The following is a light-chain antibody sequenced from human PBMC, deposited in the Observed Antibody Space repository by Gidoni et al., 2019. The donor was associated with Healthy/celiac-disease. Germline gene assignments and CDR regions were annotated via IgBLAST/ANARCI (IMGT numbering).Light chain of an antibody. CDR3: CSYAGSYSVV. CDR2: DFS. Sequence: QSALTQPRSVSGSPGQSVTISCTGTSSDVGGYNYVSWYQQQPGKAPKLMIYDFSKRPSGVPVCFSGSKSGNTASLTISGLQAEDEADYYCCSYAGSYSVVFGGGTKLTVL. V-gene: IGLV2-11*01. CDR1: SSDVGGYNY. J-gene: IGLJ2*01.